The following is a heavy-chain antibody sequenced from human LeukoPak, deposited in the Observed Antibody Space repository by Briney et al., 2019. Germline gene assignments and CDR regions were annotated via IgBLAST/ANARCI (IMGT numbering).Heavy chain of an antibody. CDR2: ISYDGSNK. CDR3: ARDPVLRYFDWLYQDGMDV. Sequence: GGSLRPSCAASGFTFSSYAMHWVRQAPGKGLEWVAVISYDGSNKYYADSVKGRFTISRDNSKNTLYLQMNSLRAEDTAVYYCARDPVLRYFDWLYQDGMDVWGQGTTVTVSS. CDR1: GFTFSSYA. V-gene: IGHV3-30*04. J-gene: IGHJ6*02. D-gene: IGHD3-9*01.